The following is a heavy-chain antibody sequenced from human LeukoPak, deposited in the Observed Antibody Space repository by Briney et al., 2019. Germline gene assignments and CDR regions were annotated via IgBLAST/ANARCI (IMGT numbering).Heavy chain of an antibody. CDR1: GGSISSGSYY. CDR2: IYTSGST. V-gene: IGHV4-61*02. D-gene: IGHD1-1*01. J-gene: IGHJ6*03. CDR3: ARDLDPNYYYYMDV. Sequence: PSETLSLTCTVSGGSISSGSYYWSWIRQPAGKGLEWIGRIYTSGSTNYNPSLKSRVTISVDRSKNQFSLKLSSVTAADTAVYYCARDLDPNYYYYMDVWGKGTTVTVSS.